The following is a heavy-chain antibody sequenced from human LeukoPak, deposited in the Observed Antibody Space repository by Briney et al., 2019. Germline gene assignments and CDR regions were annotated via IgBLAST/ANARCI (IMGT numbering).Heavy chain of an antibody. Sequence: GASVKVSCKASGYTFTGYYMHWVRQAPGQGLEWMGWINPNSGDTIYAQKFLGRVTMTRDTSITTAYMELSRLRSDDTAVYYCAREEGFCRSTSCSAPFDYWGQGTLVTVSS. CDR2: INPNSGDT. J-gene: IGHJ4*02. CDR3: AREEGFCRSTSCSAPFDY. D-gene: IGHD2-2*01. CDR1: GYTFTGYY. V-gene: IGHV1-2*02.